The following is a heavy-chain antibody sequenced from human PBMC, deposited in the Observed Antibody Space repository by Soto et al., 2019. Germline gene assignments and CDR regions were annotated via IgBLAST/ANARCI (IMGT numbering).Heavy chain of an antibody. V-gene: IGHV3-48*01. CDR1: GFTFSTYP. J-gene: IGHJ4*02. CDR2: IRPSSESM. Sequence: EVQLVESGGGLVQPGGSLRLSCAASGFTFSTYPMNWXXXXXXKGLEWVSNIRPSSESMSYADSVKGRFTVSRDNAKXXXXXXXXXXXXXXXXXXXXXXXXXXXFDYWGQGTLVTVSS. CDR3: XXXXXXXFDY.